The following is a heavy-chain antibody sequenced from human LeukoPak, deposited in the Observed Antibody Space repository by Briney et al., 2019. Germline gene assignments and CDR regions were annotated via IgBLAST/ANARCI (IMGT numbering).Heavy chain of an antibody. J-gene: IGHJ5*02. CDR1: GGSIDSTSYY. CDR2: INHSGST. CDR3: ARHSALHIVVVTATGNWFDP. V-gene: IGHV4-39*01. Sequence: SETLSLTCTVSGGSIDSTSYYWSWIRQPPGKGLEWIGEINHSGSTNYNPSLKSRVTISVDTSKNQFSLKLSSVTAADTAVYYCARHSALHIVVVTATGNWFDPWGQGTLVTVSS. D-gene: IGHD2-21*02.